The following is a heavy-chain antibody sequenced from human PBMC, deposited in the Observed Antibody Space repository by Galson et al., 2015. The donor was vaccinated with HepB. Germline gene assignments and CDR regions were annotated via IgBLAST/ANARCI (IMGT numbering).Heavy chain of an antibody. Sequence: ETLSLTCTVSGGSISSSSYYWGWIRQPPGKGLEWIGSIYYSGSTYYNPSLKSRVTISVDTSKNQFSLKVSSVTAADTAVYYCARHRGHSYGWADYWGQGTLVTVSS. CDR1: GGSISSSSYY. CDR3: ARHRGHSYGWADY. J-gene: IGHJ4*02. D-gene: IGHD5-18*01. V-gene: IGHV4-39*01. CDR2: IYYSGST.